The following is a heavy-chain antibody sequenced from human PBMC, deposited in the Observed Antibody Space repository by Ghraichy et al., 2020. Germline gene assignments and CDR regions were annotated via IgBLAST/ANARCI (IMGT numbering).Heavy chain of an antibody. CDR2: ISSSSSTI. D-gene: IGHD6-13*01. CDR3: IWIAAAGFDY. Sequence: GGSLRLSCAASGFTFSSYSMNWVRQAPGKGLEWVSYISSSSSTIYYADSVKGRFTISRDNAKNSLYLQMNSLRDEDTAVYYCIWIAAAGFDYWGQGTLVTVSS. CDR1: GFTFSSYS. V-gene: IGHV3-48*02. J-gene: IGHJ4*02.